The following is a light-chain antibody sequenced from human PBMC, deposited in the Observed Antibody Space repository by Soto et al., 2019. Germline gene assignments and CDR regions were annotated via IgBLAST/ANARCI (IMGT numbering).Light chain of an antibody. CDR1: QSVSSY. CDR2: GAS. CDR3: QQYNNWPPWT. V-gene: IGKV3-15*01. Sequence: EIVLTQSPASLSLSPGARAAVSCMASQSVSSYLAWYQQKPGQAPRLLLYGASTRATGIPARFSGSGSGTEFTLTIRSLMSEDIAVYYCQQYNNWPPWTCGQGTKVDIK. J-gene: IGKJ1*01.